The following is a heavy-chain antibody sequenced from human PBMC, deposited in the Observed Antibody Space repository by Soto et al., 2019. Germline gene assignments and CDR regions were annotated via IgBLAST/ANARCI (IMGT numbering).Heavy chain of an antibody. CDR2: ISRSGTT. Sequence: SETLSLTCTVSGGSINNNYYYWGWVRQPPGKGLEWIASISRSGTTYYNPSLKSRVTKSIDTSRNQFSLTLTSMTAADTAVYYWASHTSDVPAFFDAWSQGTLVTVSS. CDR1: GGSINNNYYY. CDR3: ASHTSDVPAFFDA. V-gene: IGHV4-39*01. J-gene: IGHJ4*02.